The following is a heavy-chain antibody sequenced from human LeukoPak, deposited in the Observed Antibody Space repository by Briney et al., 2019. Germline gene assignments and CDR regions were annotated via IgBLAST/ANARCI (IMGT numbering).Heavy chain of an antibody. CDR1: GFTFRDYH. V-gene: IGHV3-11*01. Sequence: GGSLRLSCAASGFTFRDYHMGWIRQAPGKGLEWVSYISISGTTIYYANSVKGRFTMSRDDAKNSLYLQMKSLRDDATGVYYSAKDILAAGFFFDHWGQGTLVTVSS. CDR3: AKDILAAGFFFDH. D-gene: IGHD6-13*01. J-gene: IGHJ4*02. CDR2: ISISGTTI.